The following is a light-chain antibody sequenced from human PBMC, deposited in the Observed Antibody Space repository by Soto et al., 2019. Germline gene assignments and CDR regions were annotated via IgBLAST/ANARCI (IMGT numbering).Light chain of an antibody. V-gene: IGKV2-30*01. Sequence: DVVLAQSPLSLPVTLGQPASISCRSSQSLAYSDGNTYLNWFQQRPGQSPRRLIYEVSNRDSGVPDRFSGSGSGTDFTLKITRVEAEDLGVYYCMQGTHWPPYTFGQGTTLEI. CDR1: QSLAYSDGNTY. J-gene: IGKJ2*01. CDR2: EVS. CDR3: MQGTHWPPYT.